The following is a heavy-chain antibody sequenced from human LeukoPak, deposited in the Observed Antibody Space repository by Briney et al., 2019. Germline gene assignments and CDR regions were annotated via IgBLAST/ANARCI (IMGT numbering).Heavy chain of an antibody. D-gene: IGHD3-9*01. V-gene: IGHV4-39*01. CDR3: ARQGDYDILTGYYPSYGMDV. CDR1: GGSISSSSYY. Sequence: SETLSLTCTVSGGSISSSSYYWGWIRQPPGKGLEWIGSIYYSGSTYYNPSLKSRVTISVDTSKNQFTLKLSSVTAADTAVYSCARQGDYDILTGYYPSYGMDVWGQGTTVTVSS. J-gene: IGHJ6*02. CDR2: IYYSGST.